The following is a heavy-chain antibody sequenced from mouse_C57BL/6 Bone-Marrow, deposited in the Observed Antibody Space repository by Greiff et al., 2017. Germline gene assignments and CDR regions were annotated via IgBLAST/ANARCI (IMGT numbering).Heavy chain of an antibody. CDR3: ARNSDGYQFAY. Sequence: QVQLQQSGPGLVQPSQSLSITCTVSGFSLTSYGVHWVRQSPGKGLEWLGVLWRGGSTDYNAAYLSSRSISKDNSKSQVFFIMNSLQADDTAIYYCARNSDGYQFAYWGQGTLVTVSA. J-gene: IGHJ3*01. D-gene: IGHD2-3*01. CDR1: GFSLTSYG. V-gene: IGHV2-2*01. CDR2: LWRGGST.